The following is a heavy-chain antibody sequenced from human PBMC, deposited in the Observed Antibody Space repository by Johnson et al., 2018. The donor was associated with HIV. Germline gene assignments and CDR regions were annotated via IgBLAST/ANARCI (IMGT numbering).Heavy chain of an antibody. CDR1: GFTFSSYD. CDR2: IRQDGSER. J-gene: IGHJ3*02. D-gene: IGHD3-3*01. CDR3: ARDFYYNFWTGFSRSDAFDI. V-gene: IGHV3-7*01. Sequence: VQLVESGGGLKQPGGSLRLSCAASGFTFSSYDMHWVRQAPGKGLEWVANIRQDGSERYYVDSVKGRFTISRDNAKNSLYLQMNSLRAEDTAVYYCARDFYYNFWTGFSRSDAFDIWGQGTMVTVSS.